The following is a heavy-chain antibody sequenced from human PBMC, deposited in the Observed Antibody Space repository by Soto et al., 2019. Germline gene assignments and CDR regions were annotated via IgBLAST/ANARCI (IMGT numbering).Heavy chain of an antibody. Sequence: QGQLVESGGGVVQPGGSLRLSCAASGFSFSSHTMHWVRQAPGKGLEWLSLMSHNGVITFYAESVKGRFTISRDNSKNTLFLQMNSLTPEDTGLYYCASTQFLTIVARGNFWGLGTTVTVSA. CDR1: GFSFSSHT. D-gene: IGHD3-10*01. J-gene: IGHJ4*02. V-gene: IGHV3-30-3*01. CDR3: ASTQFLTIVARGNF. CDR2: MSHNGVIT.